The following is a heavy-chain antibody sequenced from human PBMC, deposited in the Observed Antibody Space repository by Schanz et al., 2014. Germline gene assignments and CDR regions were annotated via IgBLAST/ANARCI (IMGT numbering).Heavy chain of an antibody. Sequence: QVQVVQSGAEVKKPGASVKVSCQTSGYTFTAYGINWVRQAPGQGLEWIGWISAQTGDTRYAQKMQGRVTMTRDVSSTTAFLELRSLRYDDTAVYYCARAFGGYDPAGALDYWGQGTLVTVSS. V-gene: IGHV1-18*01. J-gene: IGHJ4*02. D-gene: IGHD5-12*01. CDR3: ARAFGGYDPAGALDY. CDR1: GYTFTAYG. CDR2: ISAQTGDT.